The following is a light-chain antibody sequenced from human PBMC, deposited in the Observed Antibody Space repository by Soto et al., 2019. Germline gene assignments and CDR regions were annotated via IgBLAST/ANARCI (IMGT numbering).Light chain of an antibody. CDR2: DAS. Sequence: DIQMTQSPSTLSASVGDRVTITCRASQSITNRLAWYQQKPGKAPKVLIYDASRVESGVPSRFIGSGSATEFSLTSTSLQPDDFATYWCQHYGGLWTFGQGTNVE. CDR3: QHYGGLWT. CDR1: QSITNR. J-gene: IGKJ1*01. V-gene: IGKV1-5*01.